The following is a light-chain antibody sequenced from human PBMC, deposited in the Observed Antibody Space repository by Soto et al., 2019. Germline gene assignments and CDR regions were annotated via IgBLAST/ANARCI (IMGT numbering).Light chain of an antibody. CDR2: AAS. CDR1: QNIGSL. V-gene: IGKV1-39*01. CDR3: KQSYSSWK. Sequence: DIQITHSPSSLSASVVDRVTITFLASQNIGSLLNWFQQQPGKAPNLLIYAASSLHSGVPSRFSGSGSGTDFTLTISSLQPEDFATFYCKQSYSSWKFGQGTKVDIK. J-gene: IGKJ1*01.